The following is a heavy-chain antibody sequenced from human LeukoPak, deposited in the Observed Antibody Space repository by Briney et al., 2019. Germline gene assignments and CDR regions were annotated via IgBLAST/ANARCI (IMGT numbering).Heavy chain of an antibody. CDR2: INGDGSSI. Sequence: PGGSLRLSCAASGFTFSSYWMHWVRQAPGKGLVWLARINGDGSSISYADSVKGRFTISRDNAKNTLYLQMNSLRAEDTAVYYCVRPKGGNSLSGSFSGWGQGTLVTVSS. J-gene: IGHJ4*02. CDR3: VRPKGGNSLSGSFSG. V-gene: IGHV3-74*01. CDR1: GFTFSSYW. D-gene: IGHD1-26*01.